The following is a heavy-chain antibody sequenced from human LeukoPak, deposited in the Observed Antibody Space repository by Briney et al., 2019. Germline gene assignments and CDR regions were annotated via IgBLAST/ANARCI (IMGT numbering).Heavy chain of an antibody. V-gene: IGHV3-33*08. Sequence: GRSLRLSCAASGFTFSSYGMHWIRQAPGKGLEWVAVIWYGGSNKYYADSVKGRFTISRDNSKNTLYLQMNSLRAEDTAVYYCASEEYGDYDNWFDPWGQGTLVTVSS. CDR3: ASEEYGDYDNWFDP. D-gene: IGHD4-17*01. J-gene: IGHJ5*02. CDR1: GFTFSSYG. CDR2: IWYGGSNK.